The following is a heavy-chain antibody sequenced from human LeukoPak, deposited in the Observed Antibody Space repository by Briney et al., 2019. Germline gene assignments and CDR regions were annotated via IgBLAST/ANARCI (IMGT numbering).Heavy chain of an antibody. CDR3: ARYRTVTESALAFDI. CDR2: INHSGST. J-gene: IGHJ3*02. Sequence: SETLSLTCAVYGGSFSGYYWSWIRQPPGKGLEWIGEINHSGSTNYNPSLKSRVTISVDTSKNQFSLKLSSVTAADTAVYYCARYRTVTESALAFDIWGQGTMVTVSS. CDR1: GGSFSGYY. V-gene: IGHV4-34*01. D-gene: IGHD4-17*01.